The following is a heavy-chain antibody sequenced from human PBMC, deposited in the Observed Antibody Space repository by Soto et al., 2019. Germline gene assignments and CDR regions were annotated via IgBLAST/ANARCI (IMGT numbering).Heavy chain of an antibody. V-gene: IGHV1-69*06. D-gene: IGHD6-13*01. CDR1: GGTFSSYA. Sequence: QVQLVQSGAEVKKPGSSVKVSCKASGGTFSSYAISWVRQAPGQGLEWMGGIIPIFGTANYAQKFQGRVTITADKSTSTAYMELSSLRCEDTAVYYCARGGEYSSSWYAGGFDPWGQGTLVTVSS. CDR2: IIPIFGTA. J-gene: IGHJ5*02. CDR3: ARGGEYSSSWYAGGFDP.